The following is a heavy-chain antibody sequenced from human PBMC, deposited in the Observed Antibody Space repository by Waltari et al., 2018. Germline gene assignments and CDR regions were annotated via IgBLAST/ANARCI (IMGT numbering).Heavy chain of an antibody. CDR3: ARSSIAFYYYFDY. J-gene: IGHJ4*02. Sequence: EVQLVQSGAEVKKPGESLKISCKGSGYSFTSYWIGWVRQMPGKGLEWMGIIYPGESETRYSPSFQGQGTISADKSISTAYLQWSSLKASDTAMYYCARSSIAFYYYFDYWGQGTLVTVSS. V-gene: IGHV5-51*01. D-gene: IGHD6-6*01. CDR2: IYPGESET. CDR1: GYSFTSYW.